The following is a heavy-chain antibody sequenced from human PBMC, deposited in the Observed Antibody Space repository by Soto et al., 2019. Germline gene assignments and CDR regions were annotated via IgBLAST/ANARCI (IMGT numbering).Heavy chain of an antibody. CDR2: ISSRSSTI. J-gene: IGHJ4*02. V-gene: IGHV3-11*01. D-gene: IGHD2-8*01. CDR1: GFTFSDY. Sequence: QVQLVESGGGLVKPGGSLRLSCAASGFTFSDYMSWIRQAPGKGLEWVSYISSRSSTIFYADSVKGRFTISRDNVKNSLDLQMNSLRAEDTAVYYCASGTNGAFFVYWGQGILVTVSS. CDR3: ASGTNGAFFVY.